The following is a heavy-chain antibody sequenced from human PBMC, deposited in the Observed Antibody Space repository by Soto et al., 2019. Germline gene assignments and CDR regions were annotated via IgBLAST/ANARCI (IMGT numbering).Heavy chain of an antibody. CDR1: GYTFTSYG. Sequence: QVHLVQSGAEVKKPGASVKVSCKPSGYTFTSYGISWVRQAPGQGLEWLGWIGTSNGNTNYAQKLQGRVTMTTDTSTSTVYMELKSLRSDDTAVYYCARGPGSGGYYLDYWGQGTPVTVSS. CDR3: ARGPGSGGYYLDY. CDR2: IGTSNGNT. D-gene: IGHD1-26*01. V-gene: IGHV1-18*01. J-gene: IGHJ4*02.